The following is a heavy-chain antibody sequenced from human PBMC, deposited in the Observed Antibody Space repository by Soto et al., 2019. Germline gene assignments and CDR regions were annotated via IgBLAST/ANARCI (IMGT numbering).Heavy chain of an antibody. Sequence: DVQLVESGGGLIQPGGSLRLSCAVSGLTVSGKKYVAWVRQAPGKGLEWVSGFYDLDGTYYADSLKGRFTTSGDSSRTSVWLQMRDLRPEDTALYFCATWHLREHAYDIWGRGTMVTVSS. V-gene: IGHV3-53*01. CDR3: ATWHLREHAYDI. CDR1: GLTVSGKKY. CDR2: FYDLDGT. J-gene: IGHJ3*02. D-gene: IGHD5-12*01.